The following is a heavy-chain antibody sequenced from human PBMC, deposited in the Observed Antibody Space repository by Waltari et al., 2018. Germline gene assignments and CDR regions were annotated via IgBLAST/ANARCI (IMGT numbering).Heavy chain of an antibody. J-gene: IGHJ4*02. CDR1: GLSLSTSAVG. V-gene: IGHV2-5*02. CDR2: IFWDEDK. CDR3: ATFTIFGVADY. D-gene: IGHD3-3*01. Sequence: QITLKESGPTLLKPTQTLTLTCTFSGLSLSTSAVGVGWIRQPPGKALEWLALIFWDEDKRYSPSLESRLTITKDTSKNQVVLTMTNMDPVDTATYYCATFTIFGVADYWGQGTLVAVSS.